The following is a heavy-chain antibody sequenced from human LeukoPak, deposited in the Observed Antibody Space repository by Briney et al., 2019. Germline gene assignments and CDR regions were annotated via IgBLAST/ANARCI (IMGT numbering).Heavy chain of an antibody. CDR3: ARSEMATTEGFDY. CDR2: IIPIFGTA. J-gene: IGHJ4*02. CDR1: GGTFSSYA. Sequence: SVKVSCKASGGTFSSYAISWVRQAPGQGLEWMGGIIPIFGTANYAQKFQGRVMITADESTSTAYMELSSLRSEDTAVYYCARSEMATTEGFDYWGQGTLVTVSS. V-gene: IGHV1-69*13. D-gene: IGHD5-24*01.